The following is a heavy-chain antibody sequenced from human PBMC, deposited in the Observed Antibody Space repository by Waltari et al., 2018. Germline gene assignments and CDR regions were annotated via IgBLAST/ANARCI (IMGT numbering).Heavy chain of an antibody. Sequence: QVQLQQWGAGLLKPSETLSLTCAVYGGSFSGYYWSWIRQPPGKGLEWIGEINHSGSTNYNPSLKSRVTISVDTSKNQCSLKLSSVTAADTAVYYCARHQSGSYEYYFDYWGQGTLVTVSS. J-gene: IGHJ4*02. D-gene: IGHD1-26*01. CDR2: INHSGST. CDR1: GGSFSGYY. V-gene: IGHV4-34*01. CDR3: ARHQSGSYEYYFDY.